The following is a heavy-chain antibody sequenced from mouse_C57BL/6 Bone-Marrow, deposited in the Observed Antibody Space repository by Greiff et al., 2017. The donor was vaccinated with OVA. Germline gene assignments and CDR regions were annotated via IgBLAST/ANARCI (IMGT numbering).Heavy chain of an antibody. D-gene: IGHD1-1*01. CDR1: GFTFSDYG. CDR2: ISSGSSTI. J-gene: IGHJ2*01. V-gene: IGHV5-17*01. CDR3: ARRNFITTVPFDY. Sequence: EVKLVESGGGLVKPGGPLKLSCAASGFTFSDYGMHWVRQAPEKGLEWVAYISSGSSTIYYADTVKGRFTISRDNAKNTLFLQMTSLRSEDTAMYYCARRNFITTVPFDYWGQGTTLTVSS.